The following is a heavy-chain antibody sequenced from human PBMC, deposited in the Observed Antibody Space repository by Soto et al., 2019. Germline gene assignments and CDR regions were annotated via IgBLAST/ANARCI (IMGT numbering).Heavy chain of an antibody. CDR1: VFTFSSYA. Sequence: PGGSLRLSCAASVFTFSSYAMHWVRQAPGKGLEWVAVISYDGSNKYYADSVKGRFTISRDNSKNTLYLQMNSLRAEDTAVYYCARDSKDSSGYNKFDYWGQGTLVTVSS. J-gene: IGHJ4*02. D-gene: IGHD3-22*01. CDR3: ARDSKDSSGYNKFDY. CDR2: ISYDGSNK. V-gene: IGHV3-30-3*01.